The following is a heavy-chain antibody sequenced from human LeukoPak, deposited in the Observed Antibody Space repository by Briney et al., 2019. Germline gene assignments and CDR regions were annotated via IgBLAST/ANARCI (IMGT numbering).Heavy chain of an antibody. Sequence: SETLSLTCTVSGGSIRYNYWSWIRQPAGKGLEWIGRIYTTGSTTYNPSLKSRVTISVDTSKNQFSLKLSSVTAADTAVYYCARHGGSGSYYNWFDPWGQGTLVTVSS. D-gene: IGHD3-10*01. CDR1: GGSIRYNY. CDR2: IYTTGST. CDR3: ARHGGSGSYYNWFDP. J-gene: IGHJ5*02. V-gene: IGHV4-4*07.